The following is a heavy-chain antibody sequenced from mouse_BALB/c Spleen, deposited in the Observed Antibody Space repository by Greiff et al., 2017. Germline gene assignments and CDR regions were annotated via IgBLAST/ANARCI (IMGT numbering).Heavy chain of an antibody. CDR2: IDPANGNT. CDR3: ARSGRYDEGFDY. J-gene: IGHJ2*01. D-gene: IGHD2-14*01. Sequence: VQLQQSGAELVKPGASVKLSCTASGFNIKDTYMHWVKQRPEQGLEWIGRIDPANGNTKYDPKFQGKATITADTSSNTAYLQLSSLTSEDTAVYYCARSGRYDEGFDYWGQGTTLTVSS. CDR1: GFNIKDTY. V-gene: IGHV14-3*02.